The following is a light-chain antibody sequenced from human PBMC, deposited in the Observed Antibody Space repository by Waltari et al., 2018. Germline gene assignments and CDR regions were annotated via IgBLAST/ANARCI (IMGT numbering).Light chain of an antibody. J-gene: IGLJ3*02. Sequence: QLALTQSPSASASLGASVKLTCTLNSAHSTNVVAWLQQQPEKGPRCLMTGKSDGRRSNGDDSPDRWSGSGHGDGRSLTIASRQWEDEADYYWQTGGDGTWVFGGGTKLTVL. CDR1: SAHSTNV. CDR3: QTGGDGTWV. CDR2: GKSDGRR. V-gene: IGLV4-69*02.